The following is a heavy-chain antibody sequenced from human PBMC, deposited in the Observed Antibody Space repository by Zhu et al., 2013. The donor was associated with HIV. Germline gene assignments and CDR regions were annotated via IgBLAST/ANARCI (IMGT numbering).Heavy chain of an antibody. V-gene: IGHV1-8*01. J-gene: IGHJ4*02. D-gene: IGHD5-12*01. Sequence: SGYTFTKYDINWVRQATGQGPEWMGWMNPNSGNRGYAQKFQGRVTMTRNTSIRTAYMELSNLKSEDTAVYYCVRGRDGDGYNYGYWGQGTLVTVSS. CDR2: MNPNSGNR. CDR3: VRGRDGDGYNYGY. CDR1: GYTFTKYD.